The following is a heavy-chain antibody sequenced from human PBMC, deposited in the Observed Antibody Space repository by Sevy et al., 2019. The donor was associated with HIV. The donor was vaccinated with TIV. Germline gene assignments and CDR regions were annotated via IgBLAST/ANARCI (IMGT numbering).Heavy chain of an antibody. V-gene: IGHV3-30-3*01. CDR1: GXXFTLXX. J-gene: IGHJ4*01. D-gene: IGHD2-8*01. CDR3: AXVAXXXCTDDXXXRFXX. CDR2: ISYSGTNK. Sequence: GGSLRLSCAAXGXXFTLXXIXWVRQAPGKGLEWVALISYSGTNKYYADSVKGRFTISRDDSKNTAYLQMNNLRTDDTAVYXXAXVAXXXCTDDXXXRFXXXXXGTQVTVSS.